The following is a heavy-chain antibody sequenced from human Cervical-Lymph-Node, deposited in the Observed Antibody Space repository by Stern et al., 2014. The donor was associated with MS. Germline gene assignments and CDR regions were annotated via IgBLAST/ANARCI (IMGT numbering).Heavy chain of an antibody. CDR3: ARRAGYCSRTNCYAYWYFDL. J-gene: IGHJ2*01. Sequence: DVQLVQSGAMVKEPGEFLKISCQTSGYSFTNYWIGLVRQMPGQGLELMGILYPGDSDAKDSPSFLGQVPISADKSTNTAYVQWSSLKASDTATYYCARRAGYCSRTNCYAYWYFDLWGRGTLVTVSS. D-gene: IGHD2-2*01. V-gene: IGHV5-51*01. CDR2: LYPGDSDA. CDR1: GYSFTNYW.